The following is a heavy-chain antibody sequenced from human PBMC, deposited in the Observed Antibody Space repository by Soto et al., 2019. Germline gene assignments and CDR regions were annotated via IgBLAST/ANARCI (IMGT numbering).Heavy chain of an antibody. CDR2: INAGNGNT. Sequence: QVQLVQSGAEEKKPGASVKVSCKASGYTFTSYAMHWVRQAPGQRLEWMGWINAGNGNTKYSQKFQGSVTITRDTSASTAYMELSSLRSEDTAVYYCARDFGNVRPLHYWGQGTLVTVSS. J-gene: IGHJ4*02. D-gene: IGHD1-1*01. V-gene: IGHV1-3*05. CDR3: ARDFGNVRPLHY. CDR1: GYTFTSYA.